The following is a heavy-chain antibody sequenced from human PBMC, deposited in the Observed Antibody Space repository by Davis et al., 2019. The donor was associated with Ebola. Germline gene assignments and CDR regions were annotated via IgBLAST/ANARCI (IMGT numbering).Heavy chain of an antibody. CDR3: ASDLGSLGAFDI. V-gene: IGHV3-21*01. Sequence: GESPKISCAASGFTFSSYSMNWVRQAPGKGLEWVSSISSSSSYIYYADSVKGRFTISRDNAKNSLYLQMNSLRAEDTAVYYCASDLGSLGAFDIWGQGTMVTVSS. D-gene: IGHD1-26*01. J-gene: IGHJ3*02. CDR1: GFTFSSYS. CDR2: ISSSSSYI.